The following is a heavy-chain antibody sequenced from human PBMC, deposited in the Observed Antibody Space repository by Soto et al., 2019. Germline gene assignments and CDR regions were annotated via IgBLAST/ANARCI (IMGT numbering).Heavy chain of an antibody. CDR3: ATYYDSSGPIHY. CDR1: GFTFSNYW. CDR2: IKQDGSEK. J-gene: IGHJ4*02. V-gene: IGHV3-7*01. Sequence: EVQLVESGGGLVQPGGSLRLSCAASGFTFSNYWMTWVRQAPGKGLEWVAIIKQDGSEKKYVDSVKGRFTITRDNAKNSLYLQMSSLRAEHTAVYYCATYYDSSGPIHYWGQGTLVTVSS. D-gene: IGHD3-22*01.